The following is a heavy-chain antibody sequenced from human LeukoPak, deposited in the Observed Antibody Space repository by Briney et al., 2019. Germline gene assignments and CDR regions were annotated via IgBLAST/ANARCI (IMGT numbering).Heavy chain of an antibody. CDR1: GGTFSSYA. CDR3: ARVHSYGIYYFDY. CDR2: IIPIFGTA. Sequence: SVKVSCKASGGTFSSYAISWVRQAPGQGLEWMGGIIPIFGTANYAQKFQGRVTITTDESTSTAYMELSSLRSEDTAVYYCARVHSYGIYYFDYWGQGTLVTVSS. V-gene: IGHV1-69*05. J-gene: IGHJ4*02. D-gene: IGHD5-18*01.